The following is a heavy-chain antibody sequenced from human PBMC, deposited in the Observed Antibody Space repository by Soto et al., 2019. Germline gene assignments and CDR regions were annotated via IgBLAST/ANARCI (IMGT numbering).Heavy chain of an antibody. CDR1: GYTFTSYG. CDR2: ISTYNGYT. CDR3: VSGSDFDY. V-gene: IGHV1-18*01. J-gene: IGHJ4*02. Sequence: QVQLVQSGAEVKKPGASLMVSCKTSGYTFTSYGITWVRQAPGQGLEWMGWISTYNGYTDYAQKLQGRVTMTRDTSTSTAYMELRSRRSDDTAMYYCVSGSDFDYWGQGTLVTVSS.